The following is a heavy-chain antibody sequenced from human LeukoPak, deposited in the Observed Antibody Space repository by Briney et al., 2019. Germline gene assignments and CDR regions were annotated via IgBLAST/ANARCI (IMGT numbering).Heavy chain of an antibody. D-gene: IGHD6-13*01. CDR1: GFTFGSYS. V-gene: IGHV3-21*01. CDR3: AREAAAAFDY. CDR2: ISSSSSYI. Sequence: GGSLRLSCAASGFTFGSYSMNWVRQAPGKGLEWVSSISSSSSYIYYADSVKGRFTISRDNAKNSLYLQMNSLRAEDTAVYYCAREAAAAFDYWGQGTLVTVSS. J-gene: IGHJ4*02.